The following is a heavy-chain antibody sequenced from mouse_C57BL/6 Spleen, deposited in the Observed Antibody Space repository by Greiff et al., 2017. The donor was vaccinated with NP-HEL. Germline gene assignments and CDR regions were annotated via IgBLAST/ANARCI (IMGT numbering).Heavy chain of an antibody. Sequence: EVKLMESGGGLVQSGRSLRLSCATSGFTFSDFYMEWVRQAPGKGLEWIAASRNKANDYTTEYSASVKGRFIVSRDTSQSILYLQMNALRAEDTAIYYCARDAGNSFDYWGQGTTLTVSS. CDR3: ARDAGNSFDY. V-gene: IGHV7-1*01. CDR2: SRNKANDYTT. CDR1: GFTFSDFY. J-gene: IGHJ2*01.